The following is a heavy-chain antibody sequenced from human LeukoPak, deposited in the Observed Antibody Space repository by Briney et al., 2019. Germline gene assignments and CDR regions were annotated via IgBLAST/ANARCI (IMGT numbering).Heavy chain of an antibody. CDR2: ISAYNGNT. D-gene: IGHD1-26*01. J-gene: IGHJ3*02. V-gene: IGHV1-18*01. CDR1: GCTFTSYG. CDR3: ARDSGSYYVHDAFDI. Sequence: ASVKVSCKASGCTFTSYGISWVRQAPGQGLEWMGWISAYNGNTNYAQKLQGRVTMTTDTSTSTAYMELRSLRSDDTAVYYCARDSGSYYVHDAFDIWGQGTMVTVSS.